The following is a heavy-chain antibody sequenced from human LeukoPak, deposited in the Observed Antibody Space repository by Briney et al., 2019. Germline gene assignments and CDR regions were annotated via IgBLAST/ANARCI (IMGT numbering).Heavy chain of an antibody. CDR1: GFTFSSYA. CDR3: AKPSYDFWSGYFDAFDI. J-gene: IGHJ3*02. CDR2: ITGSGGDT. Sequence: PGGSLRLSCAASGFTFSSYAMSWVRQAPGKGLGWVSAITGSGGDTYYADSVKGRFTISRDNSKNTLYLQMNSLRTEDTALYYCAKPSYDFWSGYFDAFDIWGQGTMVTVSS. D-gene: IGHD3-3*01. V-gene: IGHV3-23*01.